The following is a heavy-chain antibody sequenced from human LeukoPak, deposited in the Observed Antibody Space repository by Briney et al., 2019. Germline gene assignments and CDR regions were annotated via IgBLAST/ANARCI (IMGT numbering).Heavy chain of an antibody. Sequence: PSETLSLTCSVSGGSISSSSHYWDWIRQPPGEGLEWIGSIYYSGSTYYNPSLKSRVTISVDTSKNQFSLKLISVTAADTAVYYCARGGSYTAMVRGYYYGMDVWGQGTTVTVSS. CDR2: IYYSGST. V-gene: IGHV4-39*07. D-gene: IGHD5-18*01. J-gene: IGHJ6*02. CDR1: GGSISSSSHY. CDR3: ARGGSYTAMVRGYYYGMDV.